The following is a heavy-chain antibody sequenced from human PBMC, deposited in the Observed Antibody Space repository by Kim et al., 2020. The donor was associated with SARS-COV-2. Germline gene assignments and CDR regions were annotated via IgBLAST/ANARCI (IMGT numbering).Heavy chain of an antibody. CDR2: IYYSGST. V-gene: IGHV4-39*01. D-gene: IGHD6-6*01. J-gene: IGHJ4*02. CDR3: ARHGGDSSSSDFILVDY. CDR1: GGSISSSSYY. Sequence: SETLSLTCTVSGGSISSSSYYWGWIRQPPGKGLEWIGSIYYSGSTYYNPSLKSRVTISVDTSKNQFSLKLSSVTAADTAVYYCARHGGDSSSSDFILVDYWGQGNLVTVSS.